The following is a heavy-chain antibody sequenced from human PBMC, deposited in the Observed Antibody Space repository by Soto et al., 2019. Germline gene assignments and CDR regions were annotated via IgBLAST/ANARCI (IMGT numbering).Heavy chain of an antibody. CDR1: GYTFTTYG. J-gene: IGHJ6*02. CDR2: INTHNGNT. V-gene: IGHV1-18*01. D-gene: IGHD6-6*01. Sequence: ASVKVSCKASGYTFTTYGISWVRQAPGQGLEWLGWINTHNGNTNYAQNLQGRVIMTADTSTSTAYMELRSLRSDDTAIYYCNGGGSSAYYYYGMDAWGQGTTVTVSS. CDR3: NGGGSSAYYYYGMDA.